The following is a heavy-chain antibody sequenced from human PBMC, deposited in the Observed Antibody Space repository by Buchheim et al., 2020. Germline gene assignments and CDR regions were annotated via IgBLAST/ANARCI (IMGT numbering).Heavy chain of an antibody. CDR1: GYTFTNYY. Sequence: QVQLVQSGAEVKKPGASVKVSCKASGYTFTNYYMHWVRQAPGQGPEWMGIIYPSGGSTSYAQKFQGRVTMTRDTSTSTVYMELSSLRSEDTAVYYCARGPPDCRGGSCYSNYFDYWGQGTL. CDR3: ARGPPDCRGGSCYSNYFDY. D-gene: IGHD2-15*01. V-gene: IGHV1-46*01. CDR2: IYPSGGST. J-gene: IGHJ4*02.